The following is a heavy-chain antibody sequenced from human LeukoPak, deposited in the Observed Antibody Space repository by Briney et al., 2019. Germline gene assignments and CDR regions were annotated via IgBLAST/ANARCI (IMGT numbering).Heavy chain of an antibody. D-gene: IGHD3-3*01. CDR1: GFTFSSYS. CDR2: NSSSSSAI. CDR3: ARGLITIPNWFDP. J-gene: IGHJ5*02. V-gene: IGHV3-48*01. Sequence: GGSLRLSCAVSGFTFSSYSVNWVRQAPGKGLEWVSYNSSSSSAIYYADSVKGRFTISRDNAKNSLYLQMNSLRVEDTAMYYCARGLITIPNWFDPWGQGTLVTVSS.